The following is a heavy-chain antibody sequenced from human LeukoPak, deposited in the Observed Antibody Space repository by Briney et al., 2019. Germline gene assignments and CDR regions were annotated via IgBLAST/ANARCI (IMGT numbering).Heavy chain of an antibody. Sequence: PSETLSLTCTVSGGSISSSSYYWGWIRQPPGKGLEWIGSIYYSGSTYYNPSLKSRVTISVDTSKNQFSLKLSSVTAADTAVYYCARGTALGNYWGQGTLVTVSS. CDR2: IYYSGST. CDR3: ARGTALGNY. J-gene: IGHJ4*02. CDR1: GGSISSSSYY. V-gene: IGHV4-39*07.